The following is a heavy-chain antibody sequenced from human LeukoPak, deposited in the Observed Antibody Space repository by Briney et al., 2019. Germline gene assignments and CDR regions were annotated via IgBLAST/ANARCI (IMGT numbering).Heavy chain of an antibody. CDR1: GGSFSGYY. CDR3: ARKRQTTVTTYWYFDL. V-gene: IGHV4-34*01. Sequence: SETLSLTCAVYGGSFSGYYWSWIRQPPGKGLEWIGEINHSGSTNYNPSLKSRVTISVDTSKNQFSLKLSSVTAADTAVYYCARKRQTTVTTYWYFDLWGRGTLVTVSS. CDR2: INHSGST. J-gene: IGHJ2*01. D-gene: IGHD4-17*01.